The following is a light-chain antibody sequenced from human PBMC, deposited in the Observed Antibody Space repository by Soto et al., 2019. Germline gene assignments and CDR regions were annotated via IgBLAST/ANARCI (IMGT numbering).Light chain of an antibody. CDR1: QNIRNY. CDR2: AAS. Sequence: DVQLTQSPSSLSASVGDRVTITCRASQNIRNYLAWYQQKPGKVPRLLIYAASNLLSGVPSRFSGSGSGTEFPLTIGSLRPEDVATYYCQKDNSAPITFGPGTQVDIK. V-gene: IGKV1-27*01. J-gene: IGKJ3*01. CDR3: QKDNSAPIT.